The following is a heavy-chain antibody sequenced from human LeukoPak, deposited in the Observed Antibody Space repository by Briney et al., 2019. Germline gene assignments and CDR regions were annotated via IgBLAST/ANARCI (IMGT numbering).Heavy chain of an antibody. CDR3: ARRRMYYYDSSGYYLDY. V-gene: IGHV3-64*01. CDR2: ISSNGGST. D-gene: IGHD3-22*01. J-gene: IGHJ4*02. Sequence: PGGSLRLSCAASGFTFSSYAMHWVRQAPGKGLEYVSAISSNGGSTYYANSVKGRFTISRDNSKNTLYLQMGSLRAEDMAVYYCARRRMYYYDSSGYYLDYWGQGTLVTVSS. CDR1: GFTFSSYA.